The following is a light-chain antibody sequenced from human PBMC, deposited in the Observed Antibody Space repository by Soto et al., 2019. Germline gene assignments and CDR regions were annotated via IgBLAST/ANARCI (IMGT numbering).Light chain of an antibody. CDR1: SSDVGGYNY. CDR3: SSYTSSSTPWV. CDR2: EVS. V-gene: IGLV2-14*01. J-gene: IGLJ3*02. Sequence: QSALTQPASVSGSPGQSITISCTGTSSDVGGYNYVSWYQQHPGKAPKLMIYEVSNRPSGVSNRFSGSKSGNTASLTISGLQAEDEADHYCSSYTSSSTPWVFGGGTKLTVL.